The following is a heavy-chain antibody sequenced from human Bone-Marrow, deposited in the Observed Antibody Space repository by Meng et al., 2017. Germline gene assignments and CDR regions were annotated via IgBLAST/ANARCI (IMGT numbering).Heavy chain of an antibody. Sequence: SETLSLTCAVSGYSISSGYNWGWIRQPPGKGLEWIGSLYHSGNTYYNPSLKSRVTISADTSKNHFSLKLSSVTAADTAVYYCASIGSVVAAAVHEGAFDIWGQGTMVTVSS. J-gene: IGHJ3*02. CDR3: ASIGSVVAAAVHEGAFDI. D-gene: IGHD6-13*01. V-gene: IGHV4-38-2*01. CDR1: GYSISSGYN. CDR2: LYHSGNT.